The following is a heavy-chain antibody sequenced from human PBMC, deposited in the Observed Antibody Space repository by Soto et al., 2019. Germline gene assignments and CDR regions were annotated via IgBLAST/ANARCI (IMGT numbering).Heavy chain of an antibody. CDR3: AHLWFGAFDY. Sequence: EVQLLESGGGLVQPGGSLRLSCAASGFSFSSYAMNWARQTPGKGLEWVAGISGSGGQTYYADSVKGRFTISRDSPKNMVHLEINSLRVDDTAVYYCAHLWFGAFDYWGQGTLVTVSS. J-gene: IGHJ4*02. CDR2: ISGSGGQT. CDR1: GFSFSSYA. D-gene: IGHD3-10*01. V-gene: IGHV3-23*01.